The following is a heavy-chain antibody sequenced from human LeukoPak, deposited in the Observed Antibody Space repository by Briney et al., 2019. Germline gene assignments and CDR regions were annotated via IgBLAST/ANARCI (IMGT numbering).Heavy chain of an antibody. CDR2: ISYDGSNK. CDR3: AKDWRGYSYGWYDAFDI. V-gene: IGHV3-30*18. D-gene: IGHD5-18*01. CDR1: GFTFSSYG. Sequence: PGRSLRLSCAASGFTFSSYGMHWVRQAPGKGLEWVAVISYDGSNKYYADSVKGRFTISRDNSKNTLYLQMNSLRAEDTAVYYCAKDWRGYSYGWYDAFDIWGQGTMVTVSS. J-gene: IGHJ3*02.